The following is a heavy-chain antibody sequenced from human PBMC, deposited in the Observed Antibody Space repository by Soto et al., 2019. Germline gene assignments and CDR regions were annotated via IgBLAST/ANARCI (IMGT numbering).Heavy chain of an antibody. D-gene: IGHD3-22*01. J-gene: IGHJ4*02. CDR2: ISAYNGNP. Sequence: QVQLVQSGPEVKKSGASVKVSCKASGYTFTSYGFSWVRQAPGQGLEWMGWISAYNGNPNYAQSLQGRITMTTDTSTSTGYMELRSLRSDDTAVYYCARGDYYDTTGGFFDYWGQGTLVTVSS. CDR3: ARGDYYDTTGGFFDY. V-gene: IGHV1-18*04. CDR1: GYTFTSYG.